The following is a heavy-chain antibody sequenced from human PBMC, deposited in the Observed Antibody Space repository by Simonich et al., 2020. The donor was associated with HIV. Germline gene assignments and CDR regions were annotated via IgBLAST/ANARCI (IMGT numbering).Heavy chain of an antibody. D-gene: IGHD5-18*01. CDR1: GFTFDDYA. CDR3: AKDGGYSYGENWFDP. V-gene: IGHV3-9*01. CDR2: ISWNSGSI. Sequence: EVQLVESGGGLVQPGRSLRLSCAASGFTFDDYAMHWVRQAPGKGLVWVSGISWNSGSIGYADSVKGRFTISRDNAKNSLYLQMNSLRAEDTALYYCAKDGGYSYGENWFDPWGQGTLVTVSS. J-gene: IGHJ5*02.